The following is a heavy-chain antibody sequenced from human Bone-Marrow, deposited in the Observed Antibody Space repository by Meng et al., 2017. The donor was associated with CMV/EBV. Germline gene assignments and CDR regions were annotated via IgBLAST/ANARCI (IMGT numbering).Heavy chain of an antibody. CDR2: ISGSAGSDGSA. D-gene: IGHD2-2*01. Sequence: ETLSLTCAASGFSFSVYAMNWVRQAPGKGLEWVSSISGSAGSDGSANYADSVKGRFTISRDNSKNTVYLQMNSLRAEDTAVYYCARGLYCSSTSCYRFYYYYGMDVWGQGTTVTVSS. CDR1: GFSFSVYA. CDR3: ARGLYCSSTSCYRFYYYYGMDV. J-gene: IGHJ6*02. V-gene: IGHV3-23*01.